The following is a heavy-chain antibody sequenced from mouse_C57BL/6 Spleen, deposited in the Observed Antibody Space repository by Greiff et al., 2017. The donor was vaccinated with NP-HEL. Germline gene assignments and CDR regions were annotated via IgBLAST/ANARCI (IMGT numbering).Heavy chain of an antibody. D-gene: IGHD1-1*01. V-gene: IGHV1-22*01. J-gene: IGHJ2*01. Sequence: EVKLQQSGPELVKPGASVKMSCKASGYTFTDYNMHWVKQSHGKSLEWIGYINPNNGGTRYNQKFKGKATLTVNKSSSTAYMELRSLTSEDSAVYYCAREEAYYYGSSLYYFDYWGQGTTLTVSS. CDR2: INPNNGGT. CDR3: AREEAYYYGSSLYYFDY. CDR1: GYTFTDYN.